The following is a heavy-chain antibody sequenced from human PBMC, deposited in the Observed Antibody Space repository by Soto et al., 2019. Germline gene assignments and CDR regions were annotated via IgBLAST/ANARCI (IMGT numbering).Heavy chain of an antibody. D-gene: IGHD3-10*01. V-gene: IGHV1-2*02. J-gene: IGHJ4*02. Sequence: SMKVSCKPSGYTFSCNFFHWLRQERGQGLKWMGWMNPDKGDKNYAKKFQDRVTMTRDTNISTAYVDVRRVRSYDTAGYCCYSDRSGANIHYWGQGTLVTVSS. CDR1: GYTFSCNF. CDR3: YSDRSGANIHY. CDR2: MNPDKGDK.